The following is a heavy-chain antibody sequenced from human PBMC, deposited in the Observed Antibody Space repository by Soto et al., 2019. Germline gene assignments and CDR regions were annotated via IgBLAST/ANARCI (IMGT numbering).Heavy chain of an antibody. CDR2: ISAYNGNT. V-gene: IGHV1-18*01. CDR1: GYTFTSYG. Sequence: ASVKVSCKASGYTFTSYGISWVRQAPGQGLEWMGWISAYNGNTNYAQKLQGRVTMTTDTSTSTAYMELRSLRSDDTAVYYCARPRIVGATLDAFDIWGQGTMVTVSS. CDR3: ARPRIVGATLDAFDI. D-gene: IGHD1-26*01. J-gene: IGHJ3*02.